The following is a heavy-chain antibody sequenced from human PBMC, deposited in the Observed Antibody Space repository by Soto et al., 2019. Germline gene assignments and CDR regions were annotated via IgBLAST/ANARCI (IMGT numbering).Heavy chain of an antibody. V-gene: IGHV3-21*01. D-gene: IGHD1-1*01. Sequence: EVQLVESGGGLVKPGGSLRLSCAASGFTFSSYSMNWVRQAPGKGLEWVSSISSSSSYIYYAESVKGRFTNSRDNAKNSLYLQMNSLRAEDTAVYYCARAEWNGPFDIWGQGTMVTVSS. CDR1: GFTFSSYS. CDR2: ISSSSSYI. CDR3: ARAEWNGPFDI. J-gene: IGHJ3*02.